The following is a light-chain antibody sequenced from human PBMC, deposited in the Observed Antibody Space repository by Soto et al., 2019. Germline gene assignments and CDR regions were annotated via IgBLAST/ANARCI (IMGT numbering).Light chain of an antibody. CDR1: QSVSSSY. CDR2: GAS. J-gene: IGKJ4*01. Sequence: EIVLTQSPGTLSLSPGERATHSCRASQSVSSSYLAWYQQKPGQAPRLLIYGASSRATGIPDRFSGSGSGTDFTLTISRLEPEDFAVYYCQQYGSSPTLTFGGGTKVEIK. CDR3: QQYGSSPTLT. V-gene: IGKV3-20*01.